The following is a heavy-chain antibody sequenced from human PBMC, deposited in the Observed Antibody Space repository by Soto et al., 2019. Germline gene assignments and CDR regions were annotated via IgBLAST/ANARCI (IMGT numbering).Heavy chain of an antibody. J-gene: IGHJ6*02. V-gene: IGHV5-10-1*01. CDR1: RYSFTSYW. CDR2: IDPSDSYT. Sequence: GESLKMSCNGSRYSFTSYWISWVLHMPGKGLEWMGRIDPSDSYTNYSPSFQGHVTISADKSISTAYLQWSSLKASDTAMYYCARQSVAARSYYYYGMDVWGQGTTVTVSS. CDR3: ARQSVAARSYYYYGMDV. D-gene: IGHD6-6*01.